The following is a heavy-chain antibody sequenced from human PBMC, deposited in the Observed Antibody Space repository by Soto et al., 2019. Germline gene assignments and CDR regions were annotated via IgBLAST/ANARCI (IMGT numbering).Heavy chain of an antibody. D-gene: IGHD2-15*01. Sequence: QVQLQESGPGLVRPSGTLSLTSAVAVGSFSVNCWSWVRQAPGKGLEWIGEIYNSGTTYNNPSLKGRVIILVDKSASQISLTLSSVTAADTAVYYCARHVAVPRTRGFDYWGQGALVAVSS. CDR3: ARHVAVPRTRGFDY. CDR1: VGSFSVNC. CDR2: IYNSGTT. J-gene: IGHJ4*02. V-gene: IGHV4-4*02.